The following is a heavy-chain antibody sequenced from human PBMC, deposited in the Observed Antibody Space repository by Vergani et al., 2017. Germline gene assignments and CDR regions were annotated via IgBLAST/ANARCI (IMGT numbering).Heavy chain of an antibody. CDR3: ARTLTGDRRAFDI. Sequence: QVQLVQSGAEVKKPGSSVKVSCKASGGTFSSYTISWVRQAPGQGLEWMGRIIPILGIANYAQKFQGRVTITAEKSTSTAYMELSSLRSEDTAVYYCARTLTGDRRAFDIWGQGTMVTVSS. D-gene: IGHD7-27*01. J-gene: IGHJ3*02. V-gene: IGHV1-69*02. CDR1: GGTFSSYT. CDR2: IIPILGIA.